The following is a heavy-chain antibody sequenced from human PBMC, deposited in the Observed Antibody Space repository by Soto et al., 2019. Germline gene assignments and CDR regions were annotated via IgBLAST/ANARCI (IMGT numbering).Heavy chain of an antibody. D-gene: IGHD2-15*01. J-gene: IGHJ3*02. CDR1: GGTFSSYA. CDR3: ARPNPAGGAFDI. Sequence: QVQLVQSGAEVKKPGSSVKVSCKASGGTFSSYAISWVRQAPGQGLEWMGGIIPIFGTANYAQKFQGRVTITGDECTGRADMELSSLRSEDTAVYYCARPNPAGGAFDIWGQGTMVTVSS. CDR2: IIPIFGTA. V-gene: IGHV1-69*12.